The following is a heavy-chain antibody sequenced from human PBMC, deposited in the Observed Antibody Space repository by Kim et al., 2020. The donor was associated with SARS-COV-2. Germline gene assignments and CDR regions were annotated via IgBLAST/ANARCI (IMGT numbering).Heavy chain of an antibody. Sequence: GGSLRLSCAASGFTFSSYSMNWVRQAPGKGLEWVSSISSSSSYIYYADSVKGRFTISRDNAKNSLYLQMNSLRAEDTAVYYCALTGCIAARAGTDWGQGTLVTVSS. CDR2: ISSSSSYI. CDR1: GFTFSSYS. V-gene: IGHV3-21*01. J-gene: IGHJ4*02. CDR3: ALTGCIAARAGTD. D-gene: IGHD6-13*01.